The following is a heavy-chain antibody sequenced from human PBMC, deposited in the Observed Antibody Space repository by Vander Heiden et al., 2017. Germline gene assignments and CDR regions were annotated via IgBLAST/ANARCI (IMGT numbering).Heavy chain of an antibody. D-gene: IGHD2-2*01. CDR3: AGFYCSSTSCYSY. CDR1: GFTFSSYA. J-gene: IGHJ4*02. Sequence: QVQLVESGGGVVQPGRSLRLSCAASGFTFSSYAMHWVRQAPGKGLEWVAVISYDGSNKYYADSVKGRFTISRDNSKNTLYLQMNSLRAEDTAVYYCAGFYCSSTSCYSYWGQGTLVTVSS. V-gene: IGHV3-30-3*01. CDR2: ISYDGSNK.